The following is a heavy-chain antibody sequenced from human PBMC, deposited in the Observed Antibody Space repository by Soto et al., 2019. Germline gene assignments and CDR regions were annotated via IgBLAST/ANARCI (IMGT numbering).Heavy chain of an antibody. V-gene: IGHV3-23*01. D-gene: IGHD2-8*01. CDR1: GXTFSSYA. J-gene: IGHJ5*02. CDR2: ISGSGGST. CDR3: AKDPYCTNGVCYKYNWFDP. Sequence: QPXGSLRLSCAASGXTFSSYAMSWVRQAPGKGLEWVSAISGSGGSTYYADSVKGRFTISRDNSKNTLYLQMNSLRAEDTAVYYCAKDPYCTNGVCYKYNWFDPWGQGTLGTVSS.